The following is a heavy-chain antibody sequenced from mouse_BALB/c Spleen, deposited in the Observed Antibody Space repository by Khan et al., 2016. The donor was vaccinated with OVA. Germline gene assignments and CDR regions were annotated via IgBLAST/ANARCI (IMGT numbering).Heavy chain of an antibody. Sequence: VQLQQSGPDLVKPGASVKMSCKASGYSFTGYYMNWVKQSHGKSLECIGRINPNTGNINYNQKFKGKAILTVDTSSSTAYMELRSLTSEASSVYYCARGYDFFAYWRQGTLVTVSA. CDR3: ARGYDFFAY. CDR2: INPNTGNI. V-gene: IGHV1-26*01. J-gene: IGHJ3*01. CDR1: GYSFTGYY. D-gene: IGHD2-2*01.